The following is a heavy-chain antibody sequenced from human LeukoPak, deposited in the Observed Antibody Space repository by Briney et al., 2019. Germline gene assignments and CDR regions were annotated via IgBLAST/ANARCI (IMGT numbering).Heavy chain of an antibody. CDR1: GGSISSGGYS. D-gene: IGHD2-15*01. Sequence: PSETLSLTCAVSGGSISSGGYSWSWIRQPPGKGLEWVGSLSYSGSTYYTPSLKSRVTISVDTSRNHFSLRLSSVTAADTAVYYCARHHCTGGSCQPFWGQGTLVTVSS. J-gene: IGHJ4*02. CDR3: ARHHCTGGSCQPF. CDR2: LSYSGST. V-gene: IGHV4-39*01.